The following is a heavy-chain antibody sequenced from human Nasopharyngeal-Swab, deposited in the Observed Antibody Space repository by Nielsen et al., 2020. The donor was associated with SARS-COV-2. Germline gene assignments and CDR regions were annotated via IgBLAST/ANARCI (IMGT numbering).Heavy chain of an antibody. Sequence: GGSLRLSCAASGFTFSSYAMSWVRQAPGKGLEWVSAISGSGGSTYYAGSVKGRFTISRDNSKNTLYLQMNSLRAEDTAVYYCARDRGDGYNLYYFDYWGQGTLVTVSS. CDR3: ARDRGDGYNLYYFDY. CDR2: ISGSGGST. D-gene: IGHD5-24*01. V-gene: IGHV3-23*01. CDR1: GFTFSSYA. J-gene: IGHJ4*02.